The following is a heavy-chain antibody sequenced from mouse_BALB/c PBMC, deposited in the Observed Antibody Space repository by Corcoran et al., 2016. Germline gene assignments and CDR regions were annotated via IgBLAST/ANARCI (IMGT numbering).Heavy chain of an antibody. CDR2: INTYTGEP. J-gene: IGHJ3*01. Sequence: QIQLVQSGPELKKPGETVKISCKAAGYTFTNDGMNWVKQAPGKGLKWMGWINTYTGEPTYDDDFKGRFAFSLETSASTAYLQINNLKNEDMATSFCASHTMITTWPFAYWGQWTLVTVSA. CDR1: GYTFTNDG. V-gene: IGHV9-1*02. D-gene: IGHD2-4*01. CDR3: ASHTMITTWPFAY.